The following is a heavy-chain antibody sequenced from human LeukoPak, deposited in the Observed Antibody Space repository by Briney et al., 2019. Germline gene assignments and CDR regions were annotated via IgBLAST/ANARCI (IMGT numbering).Heavy chain of an antibody. D-gene: IGHD3-3*01. CDR1: GGSISSYY. V-gene: IGHV4-59*01. CDR3: ARLRFLEWFPEDWYFDL. Sequence: PSETLSLTCTVSGGSISSYYWSWIRQPPGKGLEWIGYIYYSGSTNYNPSLKSRVTISVDTSKNQFSLKLSSVTAADTAVYYCARLRFLEWFPEDWYFDLWGRGTLVTVSS. J-gene: IGHJ2*01. CDR2: IYYSGST.